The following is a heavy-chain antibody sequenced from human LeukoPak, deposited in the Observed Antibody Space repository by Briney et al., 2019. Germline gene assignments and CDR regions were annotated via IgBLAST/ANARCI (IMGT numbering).Heavy chain of an antibody. Sequence: GGSLRLSCAASGFTFSSYGMHWVRQAPGKGLEGVAFIRYDGSNKYYADSVKGRFTISRDNSKNTLYLHVNSLRPEDTAVYYCAKGSGHEAQYDYYYMDVWGEGTTVTISS. J-gene: IGHJ6*03. D-gene: IGHD5-12*01. CDR1: GFTFSSYG. CDR3: AKGSGHEAQYDYYYMDV. V-gene: IGHV3-30*02. CDR2: IRYDGSNK.